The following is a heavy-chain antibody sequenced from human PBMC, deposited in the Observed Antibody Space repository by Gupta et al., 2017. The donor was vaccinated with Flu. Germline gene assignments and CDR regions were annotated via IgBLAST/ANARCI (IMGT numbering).Heavy chain of an antibody. CDR1: CFPFSSYG. J-gene: IGHJ4*02. Sequence: QVQLVDSGGVVVEPGRSLRLPCAASCFPFSSYGMHWVRQGPGKGLEWVAVIWYDGSNKYYADSVKGRFTISRDNSKNTLYLQMNSLRAEDTAVYYCAREYSYGYTRYFEYWGQGTMVTGSS. CDR3: AREYSYGYTRYFEY. D-gene: IGHD5-18*01. V-gene: IGHV3-33*08. CDR2: IWYDGSNK.